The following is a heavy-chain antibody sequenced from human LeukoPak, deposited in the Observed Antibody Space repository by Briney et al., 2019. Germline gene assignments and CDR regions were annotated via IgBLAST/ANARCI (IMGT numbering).Heavy chain of an antibody. CDR1: GYSFTTYW. Sequence: GESLKISCNGSGYSFTTYWSGWLGQMAGGGLEWMGIIYPGDSATKYSPSFEGQVIISADKSISTAYLQWSSLKASDTAMYYCASHELYCSGGSCRDYWGQGTLVTVSS. J-gene: IGHJ4*02. CDR3: ASHELYCSGGSCRDY. D-gene: IGHD2-15*01. V-gene: IGHV5-51*01. CDR2: IYPGDSAT.